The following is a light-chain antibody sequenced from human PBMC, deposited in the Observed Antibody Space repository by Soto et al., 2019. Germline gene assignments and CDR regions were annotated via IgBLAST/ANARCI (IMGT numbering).Light chain of an antibody. CDR2: EVS. V-gene: IGLV2-8*01. J-gene: IGLJ2*01. CDR3: HSYEGSSIYVQ. CDR1: GSDVGGYNY. Sequence: QSALTQPPSASGSPGQSVTISCTGTGSDVGGYNYVSWYQHHPGKAPKLMLYEVSTRPSGVPDRVSGSKSGNTACLIVSGLPAEDEADSDSHSYEGSSIYVQFGGGTKVTVL.